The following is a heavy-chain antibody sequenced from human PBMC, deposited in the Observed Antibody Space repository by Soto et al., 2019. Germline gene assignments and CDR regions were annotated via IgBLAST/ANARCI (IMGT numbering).Heavy chain of an antibody. CDR2: IKQDRGQK. Sequence: GGSQRLSWAASEFNFIKYWMSWVRQTPGKGLEWVANIKQDRGQKYYVDSVKGRFTISRDNAKNSLYLQMDSLRAEDTAVYYCARGGDYYFYGMDVWGQGTTVTVS. CDR1: EFNFIKYW. J-gene: IGHJ6*02. CDR3: ARGGDYYFYGMDV. V-gene: IGHV3-7*01.